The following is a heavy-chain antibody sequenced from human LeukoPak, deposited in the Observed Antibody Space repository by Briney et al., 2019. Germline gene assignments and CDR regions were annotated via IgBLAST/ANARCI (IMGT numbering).Heavy chain of an antibody. CDR1: GGSISSYY. D-gene: IGHD1-26*01. CDR2: IYYSGST. V-gene: IGHV4-59*08. J-gene: IGHJ4*02. Sequence: LETLSLTCTVSGGSISSYYWSWIRQPPGKGLEWIGYIYYSGSTNYNPSLKSRVTISVDTSKNQFSLKLSSVTAADTAVYYCARRSVGAIRPFDYWGQGTLVTVSS. CDR3: ARRSVGAIRPFDY.